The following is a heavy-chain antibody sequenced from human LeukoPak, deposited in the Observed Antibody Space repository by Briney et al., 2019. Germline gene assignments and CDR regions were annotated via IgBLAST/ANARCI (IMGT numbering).Heavy chain of an antibody. CDR3: TWDSSGYYLFDS. D-gene: IGHD3-22*01. V-gene: IGHV3-15*07. CDR2: IKSAGRGGTT. Sequence: GGSLRLSCAVSGLKFTDAWMNWVRQAPEKGLEWVGRIKSAGRGGTTDYAAPVKGRFTISRDDSKNTLYLQMNSLKTEDTAVYYCTWDSSGYYLFDSWGQGTLVTVSS. J-gene: IGHJ4*02. CDR1: GLKFTDAW.